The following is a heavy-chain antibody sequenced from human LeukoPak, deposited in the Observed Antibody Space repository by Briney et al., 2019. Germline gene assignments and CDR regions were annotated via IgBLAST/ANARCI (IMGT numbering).Heavy chain of an antibody. CDR2: IIPILGIA. Sequence: GASVKVSCKASGGTFSSYAISWVRQAPGQGLEWMGRIIPILGIANYAQKFQGRVTITADKSTSTAYMELSSLRSEDTAVYYCARAAGSYSNYYFDYWGQGTLVTVSS. D-gene: IGHD4-11*01. CDR1: GGTFSSYA. CDR3: ARAAGSYSNYYFDY. J-gene: IGHJ4*02. V-gene: IGHV1-69*04.